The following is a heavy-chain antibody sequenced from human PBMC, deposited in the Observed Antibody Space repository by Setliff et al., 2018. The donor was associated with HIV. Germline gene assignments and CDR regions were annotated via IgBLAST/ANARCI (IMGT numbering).Heavy chain of an antibody. D-gene: IGHD3-3*01. CDR1: GGSFSGYY. CDR3: ARQSGYTRGWDIFGLVAGSFDI. V-gene: IGHV4-34*01. Sequence: SETLSLTCAVYGGSFSGYYWAWIRQPPGKGLEWIGTIYYVGNTYYRPSLKSRVTVSIDTSKNQFSLSLNSVTAADTAVYYCARQSGYTRGWDIFGLVAGSFDIWGQGTMVTVSS. J-gene: IGHJ3*02. CDR2: IYYVGNT.